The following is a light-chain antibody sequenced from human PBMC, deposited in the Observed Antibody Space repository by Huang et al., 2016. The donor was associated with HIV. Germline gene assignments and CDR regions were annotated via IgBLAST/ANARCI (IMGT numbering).Light chain of an antibody. CDR3: QQYFDVPWT. Sequence: IVMTQSPDSLAVSLGETATINCKSSQSLLFRSNNKNYLAWYQQKPGQPPTRLMSWASTRGTGVPCRFSGGGSGTDFTLTISSLQAEDVAVYFCQQYFDVPWTFGRGTKVEIK. CDR1: QSLLFRSNNKNY. J-gene: IGKJ1*01. V-gene: IGKV4-1*01. CDR2: WAS.